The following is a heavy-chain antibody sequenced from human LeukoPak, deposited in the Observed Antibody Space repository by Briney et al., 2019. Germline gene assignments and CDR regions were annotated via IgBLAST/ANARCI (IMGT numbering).Heavy chain of an antibody. J-gene: IGHJ4*02. CDR2: ISGSGGYT. D-gene: IGHD4-11*01. V-gene: IGHV3-23*01. CDR3: AKNPPRAAWFSADYTNYGD. Sequence: PGGSLRLSCAASGFTFNNYAINWVRQAPEKGLEWISGISGSGGYTYYADSVKGRFTVSRDNSKNTLYLQMNSLRVEDTAVYYCAKNPPRAAWFSADYTNYGDWGQGTLVTVSS. CDR1: GFTFNNYA.